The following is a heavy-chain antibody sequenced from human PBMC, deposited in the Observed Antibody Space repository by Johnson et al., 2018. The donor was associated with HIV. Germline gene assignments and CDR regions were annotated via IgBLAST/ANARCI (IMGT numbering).Heavy chain of an antibody. CDR2: IYSGGST. Sequence: VQLVESGGGLVQPGGSLRLSCAASGFTVSNYYMTWVRQSPGKGLEWVSVIYSGGSTYYADSVKGRFTISRDTSKNTLYLQMNSLRAEDTAVYYCARDPYYDVLTGPRDAFDIWGQGTMVTVSS. J-gene: IGHJ3*02. V-gene: IGHV3-66*01. D-gene: IGHD3-9*01. CDR1: GFTVSNYY. CDR3: ARDPYYDVLTGPRDAFDI.